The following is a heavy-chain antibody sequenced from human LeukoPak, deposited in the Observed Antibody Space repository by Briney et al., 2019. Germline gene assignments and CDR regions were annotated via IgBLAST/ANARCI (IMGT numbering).Heavy chain of an antibody. V-gene: IGHV3-11*04. J-gene: IGHJ6*02. CDR2: ISSSGSTI. Sequence: GGSLRLSCAASGFTFSDYYMSWIRQAPGKGLEWVSYISSSGSTIYYADSVKGRFTISRDNSKNTLYLQMNSLRAEDTAVYYCARGGDYDYYYYGMDVWGQGTTVTVSS. CDR1: GFTFSDYY. CDR3: ARGGDYDYYYYGMDV. D-gene: IGHD4-17*01.